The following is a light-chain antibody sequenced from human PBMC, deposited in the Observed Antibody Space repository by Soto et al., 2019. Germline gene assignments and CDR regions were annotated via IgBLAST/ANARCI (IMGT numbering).Light chain of an antibody. CDR3: QQFNNRPRT. V-gene: IGKV3-15*01. CDR1: QSVSSN. J-gene: IGKJ1*01. Sequence: IVMTQSPATLSESPGASATLSCTASQSVSSNLAWYQQKPGQAPRLLIYGASTRATRFPASFSGSGSGTEFTLTISRLQSEDFAVYYCQQFNNRPRTFGQGTKVDIK. CDR2: GAS.